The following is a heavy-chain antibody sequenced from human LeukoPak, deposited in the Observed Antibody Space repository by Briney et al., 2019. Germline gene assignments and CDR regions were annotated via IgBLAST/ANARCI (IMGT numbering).Heavy chain of an antibody. Sequence: AGGSLRLSCAASGFTVSSSHMTWVRQTPGKGLVWVSVTYSGGNTDYADSVKGRFTISRDNSRNTLYLQMSSLRVEDTAIYYCARGRDYFPIDCWGQGTFVIVSS. CDR2: TYSGGNT. V-gene: IGHV3-53*01. CDR1: GFTVSSSH. D-gene: IGHD2/OR15-2a*01. J-gene: IGHJ4*02. CDR3: ARGRDYFPIDC.